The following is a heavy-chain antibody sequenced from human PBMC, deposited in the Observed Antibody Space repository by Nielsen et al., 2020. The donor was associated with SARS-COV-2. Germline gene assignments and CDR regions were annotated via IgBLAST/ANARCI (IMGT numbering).Heavy chain of an antibody. D-gene: IGHD5-18*01. CDR3: ASGVDTAMNY. CDR2: IWYDGSNK. CDR1: GFTFSSYG. Sequence: GGSMRLSCAASGFTFSSYGMHWVRQAPGKGLEWVAVIWYDGSNKYYADSVQGRFTLSRDNSQNTLYLQMNRRRAEDTAVYYCASGVDTAMNYWGQGTLVTVSS. J-gene: IGHJ4*02. V-gene: IGHV3-33*01.